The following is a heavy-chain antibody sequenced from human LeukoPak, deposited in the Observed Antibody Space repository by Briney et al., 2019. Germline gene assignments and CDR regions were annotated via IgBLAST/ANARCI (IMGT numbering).Heavy chain of an antibody. J-gene: IGHJ6*02. CDR2: INTNTGNP. CDR3: ARDTLIHSWHFSPPLRHHGMDV. V-gene: IGHV7-4-1*02. CDR1: GYTFTSYA. Sequence: ASVKVSCKASGYTFTSYAMNWVRQAPGQGLEWMGWINTNTGNPTYAQGFTGRFVFSLDTSVSTAYLQISSLKAEDTAAYYCARDTLIHSWHFSPPLRHHGMDVWGQGTTVTVSS. D-gene: IGHD3-3*02.